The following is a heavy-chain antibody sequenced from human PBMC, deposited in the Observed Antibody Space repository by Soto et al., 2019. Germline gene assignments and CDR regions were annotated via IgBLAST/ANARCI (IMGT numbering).Heavy chain of an antibody. V-gene: IGHV3-23*01. D-gene: IGHD3-9*01. CDR1: GFTFSSYA. J-gene: IGHJ4*02. Sequence: GGSLRLSCAASGFTFSSYAMNWVRQAPGKGLEWVSVISSSGVNTYYADSVKGRFAISRDNSKNTLYLQMNTLRAEDTAVYYCAKQYYDILTGSDYWGQGTLVTVS. CDR2: ISSSGVNT. CDR3: AKQYYDILTGSDY.